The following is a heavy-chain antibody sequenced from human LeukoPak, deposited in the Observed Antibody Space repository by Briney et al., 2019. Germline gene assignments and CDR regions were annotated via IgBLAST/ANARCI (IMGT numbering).Heavy chain of an antibody. CDR3: GRHFPETGRDEQPLEY. CDR2: ICFSRTT. V-gene: IGHV4-39*01. CDR1: GGSISSSDSY. D-gene: IGHD3-10*01. Sequence: SETLSLTCTVSGGSISSSDSYWAWVRQPPGKGLEWIGSICFSRTTYYNPSLKSRVTTSIDTSKNHFSLKVASVTAADTAVYYCGRHFPETGRDEQPLEYWGQGSLFTVSS. J-gene: IGHJ4*02.